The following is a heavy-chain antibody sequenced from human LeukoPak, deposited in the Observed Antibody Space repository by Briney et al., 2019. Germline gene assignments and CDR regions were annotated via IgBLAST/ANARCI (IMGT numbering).Heavy chain of an antibody. CDR3: ARRTRAYYYDSSGYYDY. CDR2: ISWDSSRV. V-gene: IGHV3-9*01. J-gene: IGHJ4*02. D-gene: IGHD3-22*01. Sequence: GGSLRLSCAASGFTFDDYAMQWVRQAPGKGLEWVSGISWDSSRVAYADSVKGRFTLSRDNAKNSLYLQMNSLRAEDTAVYYCARRTRAYYYDSSGYYDYWGQGTLVTVSS. CDR1: GFTFDDYA.